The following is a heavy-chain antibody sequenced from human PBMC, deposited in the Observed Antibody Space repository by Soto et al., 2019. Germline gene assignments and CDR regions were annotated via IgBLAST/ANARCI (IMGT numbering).Heavy chain of an antibody. D-gene: IGHD6-6*01. J-gene: IGHJ4*02. V-gene: IGHV3-7*04. CDR3: ARAVAARGSY. CDR1: GFTLSTYW. Sequence: LRLSCVASGFTLSTYWMSWVRQAPGKGLEWVANINQDGSEKYYVDSVKGRFTISRDNAKNSVYLQMNSLRAEDTAVYYCARAVAARGSYWGQGTLVTVSS. CDR2: INQDGSEK.